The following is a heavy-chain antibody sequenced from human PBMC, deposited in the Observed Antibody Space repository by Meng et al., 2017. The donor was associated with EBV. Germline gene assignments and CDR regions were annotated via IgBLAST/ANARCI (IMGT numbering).Heavy chain of an antibody. J-gene: IGHJ4*02. CDR3: ASESGRGFTPDY. CDR2: LIPMSDAP. Sequence: QVELVQSGAEVKKPGSSVKGACKTSGGTFRSDAVSWVRQAPGQGLEWMGGLIPMSDAPHYAQKFQGRVTMTADESTNTHYMDLSGLRFEDTAVYYCASESGRGFTPDYWGQGTLVTVSS. CDR1: GGTFRSDA. V-gene: IGHV1-69*01. D-gene: IGHD3-10*01.